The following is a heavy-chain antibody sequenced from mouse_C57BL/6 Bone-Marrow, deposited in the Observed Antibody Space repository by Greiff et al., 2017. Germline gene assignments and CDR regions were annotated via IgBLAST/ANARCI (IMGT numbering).Heavy chain of an antibody. V-gene: IGHV5-4*03. CDR3: ARGGVVRGYFDV. J-gene: IGHJ1*03. CDR2: ISDGGSYT. CDR1: GFTFSSYA. D-gene: IGHD1-1*01. Sequence: EVKVVESGGGLVKPGGSLKLSCAASGFTFSSYAMSWVRQTPEKRLEWVATISDGGSYTYYPDNVKGRFTISRDNAKNNLYLQMSHLKSEDTAMYYCARGGVVRGYFDVWGTGTTVTVSS.